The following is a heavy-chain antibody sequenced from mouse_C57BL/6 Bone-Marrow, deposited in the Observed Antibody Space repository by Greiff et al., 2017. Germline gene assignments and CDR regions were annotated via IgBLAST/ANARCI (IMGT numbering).Heavy chain of an antibody. CDR3: ARGPLYYGSSWGYWYFDV. CDR1: GYSFTGYY. V-gene: IGHV1-31*01. CDR2: IYPYNGVS. Sequence: EVQVVESGPELVKPGASVKISCKASGYSFTGYYMHWVKQSHGNILDWIGYIYPYNGVSSYNQKFKGKATLTVDKSSSTAYMELRSLTSEDSAVYYCARGPLYYGSSWGYWYFDVWGTGTTVTVSS. D-gene: IGHD1-1*01. J-gene: IGHJ1*03.